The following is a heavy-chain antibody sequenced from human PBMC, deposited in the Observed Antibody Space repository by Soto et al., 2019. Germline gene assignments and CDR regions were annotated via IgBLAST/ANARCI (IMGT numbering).Heavy chain of an antibody. CDR1: GYSFASYW. J-gene: IGHJ4*02. CDR3: ARPVYSSGWYYFDY. V-gene: IGHV5-10-1*01. Sequence: LGESLKISCKGSGYSFASYWISWVRQMPGKGLEWMWRIDPSDSYTNYSPSFQGHVTTSADKSISTAYLQWSSLKASDTAMYYCARPVYSSGWYYFDYWGQGTLVTVSS. CDR2: IDPSDSYT. D-gene: IGHD6-19*01.